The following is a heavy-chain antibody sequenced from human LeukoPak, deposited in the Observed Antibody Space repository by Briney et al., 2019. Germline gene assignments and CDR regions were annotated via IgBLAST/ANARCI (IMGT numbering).Heavy chain of an antibody. D-gene: IGHD6-13*01. Sequence: SQTLSLTCTVSGGSISSGSYYWSWIRQPPGKGLEWIGYIYHSGSTYYNPSLKSRVTISVDRSKNQFSLKLSSVTAADTAVYYCASEGQPNHFDYWGQGTLVTVSS. J-gene: IGHJ4*02. CDR2: IYHSGST. CDR3: ASEGQPNHFDY. V-gene: IGHV4-30-2*01. CDR1: GGSISSGSYY.